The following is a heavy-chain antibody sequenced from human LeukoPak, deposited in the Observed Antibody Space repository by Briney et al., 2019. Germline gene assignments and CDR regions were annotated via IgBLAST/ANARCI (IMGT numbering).Heavy chain of an antibody. D-gene: IGHD3-22*01. V-gene: IGHV3-72*01. Sequence: PGGSLPHTLAASGFTFSDHYSDWVRQAPGKGLEWVGRVRNKANSYSTEYAASVKGRFTISRDDSKNSLYLQMNSLKTEDTAVYYCTRGGTHYYDGSVYYYWGQGTLVTVSS. J-gene: IGHJ4*02. CDR1: GFTFSDHY. CDR3: TRGGTHYYDGSVYYY. CDR2: VRNKANSYST.